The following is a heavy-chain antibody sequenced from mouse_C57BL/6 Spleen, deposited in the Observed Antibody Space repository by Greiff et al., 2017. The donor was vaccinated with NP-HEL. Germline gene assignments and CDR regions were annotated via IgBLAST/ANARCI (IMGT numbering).Heavy chain of an antibody. Sequence: EVQRVESGGGLVKPGGSLKLSCAASGFTFSDYGMHWVRQAPEKGLEWVAYISSGSSTIYYADTVKGRSTISRDNAKNTLCLQMTSLRSEDTAMYYCARPLGYDRGFAYWGQGTLVTVSA. V-gene: IGHV5-17*01. D-gene: IGHD2-2*01. J-gene: IGHJ3*01. CDR1: GFTFSDYG. CDR2: ISSGSSTI. CDR3: ARPLGYDRGFAY.